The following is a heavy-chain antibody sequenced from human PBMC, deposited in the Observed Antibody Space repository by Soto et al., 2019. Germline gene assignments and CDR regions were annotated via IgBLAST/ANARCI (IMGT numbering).Heavy chain of an antibody. Sequence: ITLKESGPTLVKPTQTLTLTSSFSGLSLSTSGVGVGWIRQPPGKALEWLAPFYWDDDKRYSPSLKSRLTISKDTSKNQVVLTITNMDPVDTATYYCAYLTSAIDFDYWVQGTLVTVSS. V-gene: IGHV2-5*02. CDR1: GLSLSTSGVG. CDR2: FYWDDDK. J-gene: IGHJ4*02. D-gene: IGHD4-17*01. CDR3: AYLTSAIDFDY.